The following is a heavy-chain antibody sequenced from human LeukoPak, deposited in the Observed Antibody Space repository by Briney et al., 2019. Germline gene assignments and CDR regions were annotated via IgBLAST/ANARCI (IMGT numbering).Heavy chain of an antibody. V-gene: IGHV4-4*07. CDR1: GGSISSYY. J-gene: IGHJ4*02. D-gene: IGHD2-2*01. Sequence: SETLSLTCTVSGGSISSYYWSWIRQPAGKGLEWIGRIYTSGSANFNPSLKSRVTMSVDTSKNQFSLKLNSVTAADTAVYYCARNKECSSTSPQCGFDYWGQGTLVTVSS. CDR2: IYTSGSA. CDR3: ARNKECSSTSPQCGFDY.